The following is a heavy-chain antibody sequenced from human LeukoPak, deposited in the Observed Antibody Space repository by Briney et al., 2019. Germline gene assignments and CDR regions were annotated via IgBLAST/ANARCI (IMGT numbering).Heavy chain of an antibody. CDR1: GFIFSNYW. D-gene: IGHD5-18*01. J-gene: IGHJ3*02. CDR2: IKQDGSEK. V-gene: IGHV3-7*03. CDR3: AKAQKQLWFSELAFDI. Sequence: PGGSLRLSCAASGFIFSNYWMSWVRQDPGKGLEWVANIKQDGSEKYYVDSVKGRFTISRDNPKNSLYLQMNSLRAEDTAVYYCAKAQKQLWFSELAFDIWGQGTMVTVSS.